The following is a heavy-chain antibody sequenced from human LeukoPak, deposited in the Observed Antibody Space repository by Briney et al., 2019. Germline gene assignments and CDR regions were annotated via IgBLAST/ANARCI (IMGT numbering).Heavy chain of an antibody. D-gene: IGHD5-18*01. CDR2: IYSGGTS. Sequence: PGGSLRLSCAASGFTVSSNCMSWVRQAPGKGLEWVSLIYSGGTSYYADSVKGRFTISRDNSKNTLYLQMNSLRAEDTAVYYCARERESYGLSFDYWGQGTLVTVSS. J-gene: IGHJ4*02. CDR1: GFTVSSNC. CDR3: ARERESYGLSFDY. V-gene: IGHV3-66*01.